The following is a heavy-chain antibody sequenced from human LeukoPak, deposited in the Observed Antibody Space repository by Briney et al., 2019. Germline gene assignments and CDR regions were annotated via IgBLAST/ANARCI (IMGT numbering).Heavy chain of an antibody. Sequence: ASVKVSCKASGYTFTSYGISWVRQAPGQGLEWMGWINPTSGGTKYAQKFQGRVTMTRDTSITTAYMELSSLISDDTAVYFCVRGAHSNSSAWGQGTLVTVSS. CDR1: GYTFTSYG. D-gene: IGHD6-6*01. CDR3: VRGAHSNSSA. J-gene: IGHJ4*02. CDR2: INPTSGGT. V-gene: IGHV1-2*02.